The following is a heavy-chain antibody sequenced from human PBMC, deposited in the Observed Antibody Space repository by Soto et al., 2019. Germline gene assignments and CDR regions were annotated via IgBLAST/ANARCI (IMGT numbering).Heavy chain of an antibody. V-gene: IGHV3-23*01. CDR1: GFTFSSYA. CDR3: AKLHGDYPYYYGMDV. Sequence: EVQLLESGGGLVQPGGSLRLSCAASGFTFSSYAMSWVRQAPGKGLEWVSAISGSGGSTYYADSVKGRFTISRDNSNYTLYQQMNSLKAEDTAVYYCAKLHGDYPYYYGMDVWGQGTTVTVSS. CDR2: ISGSGGST. D-gene: IGHD4-17*01. J-gene: IGHJ6*02.